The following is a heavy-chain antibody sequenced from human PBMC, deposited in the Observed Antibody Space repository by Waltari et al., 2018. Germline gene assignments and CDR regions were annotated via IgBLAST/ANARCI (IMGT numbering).Heavy chain of an antibody. J-gene: IGHJ4*02. D-gene: IGHD6-19*01. CDR1: GFTFSHSW. CDR3: VTTGVAGFY. CDR2: ISMDGSIV. V-gene: IGHV3-74*01. Sequence: EVQLVESGGGLVQPGGSLRLSCAAYGFTFSHSWMYWVRQSPGKGLVWFSRISMDGSIVNYADSVKGRFTISRDNAKSTLFLQMNSLRVDDTALYYCVTTGVAGFYWGQGTRVTVSS.